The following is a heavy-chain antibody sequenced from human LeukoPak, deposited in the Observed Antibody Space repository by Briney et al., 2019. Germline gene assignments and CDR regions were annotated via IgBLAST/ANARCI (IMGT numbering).Heavy chain of an antibody. Sequence: GGSLRLSCAASGFSFNNYAMSWVRQAPGKGLEWVSAISGSGGSTYYADSVKGRFTISRDNSKNTLYLQMNSLRAEDTAVYYCAKETTTVPTRRIFYYWGQGTLVTVSS. D-gene: IGHD4-17*01. CDR3: AKETTTVPTRRIFYY. CDR2: ISGSGGST. J-gene: IGHJ4*02. CDR1: GFSFNNYA. V-gene: IGHV3-23*01.